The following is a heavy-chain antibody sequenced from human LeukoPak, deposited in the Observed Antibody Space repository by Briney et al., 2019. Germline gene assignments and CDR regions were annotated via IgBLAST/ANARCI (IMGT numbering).Heavy chain of an antibody. CDR1: GFTFSSYE. Sequence: PGGSLRLSCAASGFTFSSYEMNWVRQAPGKGLEWVSYISSSGSTIYYADSVKGRFTISRDNAKNSLYLQMNSLRAEDTAVYYCARRPRYYYGSGSSDYYYYGMDVWGKGTTVTVSP. CDR2: ISSSGSTI. D-gene: IGHD3-10*01. V-gene: IGHV3-48*03. CDR3: ARRPRYYYGSGSSDYYYYGMDV. J-gene: IGHJ6*04.